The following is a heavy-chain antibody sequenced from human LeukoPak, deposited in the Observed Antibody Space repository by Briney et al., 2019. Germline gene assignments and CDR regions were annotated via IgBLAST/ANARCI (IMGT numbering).Heavy chain of an antibody. V-gene: IGHV3-49*04. CDR1: GFTFGDYA. J-gene: IGHJ4*02. Sequence: GGSLRLSCTASGFTFGDYAVSWVRQAPGKGLEWVGFIRSKAYGGTTEYAASVKGRFTISRDDSKSIAYLQMNSLKTEDTAVYYCTRDEGGSVDYWGQGTLVTVSS. D-gene: IGHD1-26*01. CDR3: TRDEGGSVDY. CDR2: IRSKAYGGTT.